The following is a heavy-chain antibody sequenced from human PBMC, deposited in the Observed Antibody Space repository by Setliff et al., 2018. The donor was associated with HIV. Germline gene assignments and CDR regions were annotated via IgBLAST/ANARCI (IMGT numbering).Heavy chain of an antibody. CDR2: VTHSGRT. CDR1: GGSFSGYY. J-gene: IGHJ4*02. CDR3: ARGVRDNSGWSSYYFDY. D-gene: IGHD6-19*01. Sequence: KTSETLSLTCAVYGGSFSGYYWSWIRQPPGKGLEWIGEVTHSGRTNYNPSLESRVTTSVDTSKKQFSLRLTSVTAADTAVYYCARGVRDNSGWSSYYFDYWGQGTLVTV. V-gene: IGHV4-34*01.